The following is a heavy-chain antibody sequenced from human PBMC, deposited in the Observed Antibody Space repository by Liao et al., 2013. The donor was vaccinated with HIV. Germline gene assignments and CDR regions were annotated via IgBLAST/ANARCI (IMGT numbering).Heavy chain of an antibody. CDR1: GGSISSSSYY. V-gene: IGHV4-39*07. Sequence: QLQLQESGPGLVKPSETLSLTCTVSGGSISSSSYYWGWIRQPPGKGLEWIGEINHSGSTNYNPSLKSRVTISVDTSKNQFSLKLSSVTAADTAVYYCARGRAGDFDYWGQGTLVTVSS. D-gene: IGHD6-19*01. CDR2: INHSGST. J-gene: IGHJ4*02. CDR3: ARGRAGDFDY.